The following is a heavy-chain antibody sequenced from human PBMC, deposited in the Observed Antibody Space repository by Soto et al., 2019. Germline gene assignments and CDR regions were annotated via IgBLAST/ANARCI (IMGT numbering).Heavy chain of an antibody. CDR3: EREQQVRGFDT. Sequence: QVRLVQSGAEVKKPGASVKVSCKASGYTFTSYDINWVRQATGQGHEWMGWRNPNSGNTGYAQKFPRRVTITRNTAISAAYMELSSRRTEHTAVYYCEREQQVRGFDTWGQGTLVTVSS. CDR1: GYTFTSYD. CDR2: RNPNSGNT. J-gene: IGHJ5*02. V-gene: IGHV1-8*01. D-gene: IGHD6-13*01.